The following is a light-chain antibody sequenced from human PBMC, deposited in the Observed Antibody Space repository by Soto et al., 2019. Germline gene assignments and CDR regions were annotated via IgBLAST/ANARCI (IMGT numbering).Light chain of an antibody. CDR3: QQYGSSPLT. CDR2: GAS. V-gene: IGKV3-20*01. J-gene: IGKJ4*01. CDR1: QSVSSSY. Sequence: EIVLTQSPGTLSLSPGERATLSCRASQSVSSSYLDWYQQKPGQAPRLLIYGASSRATGIPDRFSGSGSGTDFTLTISRLEPEDFAVYYCQQYGSSPLTFGGGTKVESK.